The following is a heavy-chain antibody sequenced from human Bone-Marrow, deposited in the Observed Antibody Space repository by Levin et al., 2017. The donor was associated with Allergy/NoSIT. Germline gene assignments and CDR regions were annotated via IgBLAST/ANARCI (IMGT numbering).Heavy chain of an antibody. D-gene: IGHD3-10*01. J-gene: IGHJ4*02. V-gene: IGHV3-74*01. CDR3: ARDLRSFGGANAFHY. CDR2: INTDGSIT. Sequence: KGLLWVSRINTDGSITNYADSVQGRFTVSRDNAKNTLYLQMDSLRAEDTAVYYCARDLRSFGGANAFHYWGQGTLVTVSS.